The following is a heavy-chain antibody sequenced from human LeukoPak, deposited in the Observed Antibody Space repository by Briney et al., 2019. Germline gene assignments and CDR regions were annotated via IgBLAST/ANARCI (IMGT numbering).Heavy chain of an antibody. J-gene: IGHJ4*02. D-gene: IGHD1-26*01. CDR1: GYSLTNYW. Sequence: GESLKISCKVSGYSLTNYWIAWVRQKPGKGLEWMGIVSPADSDTRYSPSFQGQVTISADKSINTAYLQWTSLKASDTAIYYCARYDGGATADFWGQGTLVTVSS. CDR3: ARYDGGATADF. CDR2: VSPADSDT. V-gene: IGHV5-51*01.